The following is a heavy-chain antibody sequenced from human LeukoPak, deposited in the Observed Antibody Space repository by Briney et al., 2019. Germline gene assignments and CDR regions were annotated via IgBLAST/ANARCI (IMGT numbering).Heavy chain of an antibody. CDR1: GFTFSDYY. Sequence: PGGSLRLSCAASGFTFSDYYTSWIRQAPGKGLEWVSYISSSGSTIYYADSVKGRFTISRDNAKNSLYLQMNSLRAEDTAVYYCARVASEQWLANDYRGQGTLVTVSS. CDR3: ARVASEQWLANDY. CDR2: ISSSGSTI. J-gene: IGHJ4*02. D-gene: IGHD6-19*01. V-gene: IGHV3-11*01.